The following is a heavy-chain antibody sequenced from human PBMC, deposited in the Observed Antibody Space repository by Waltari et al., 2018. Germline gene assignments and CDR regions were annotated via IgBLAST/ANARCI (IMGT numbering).Heavy chain of an antibody. CDR2: SSHSGSTV. V-gene: IGHV3-48*03. CDR3: ARPSIEDYYYDYDMDV. Sequence: EVQVVESGCGLLQPGGSLRLSCAASGSTFSNYEMTWVRQAPGKGRGWVSSSSHSGSTVYYADSVKGRCTISRDNDKNSLYLEMISLRAEDTAVYYRARPSIEDYYYDYDMDVWGKGTT. CDR1: GSTFSNYE. J-gene: IGHJ6*03.